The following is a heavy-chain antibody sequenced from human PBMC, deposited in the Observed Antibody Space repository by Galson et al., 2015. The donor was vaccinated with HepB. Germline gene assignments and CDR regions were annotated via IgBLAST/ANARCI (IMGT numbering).Heavy chain of an antibody. Sequence: SLRLSCAASGLTLETYDISWVRQAPGRGLQWVSAISENDISTHYADPVKGRFTISRQKSKNMVFLQMNRLKVEDTAVYYCAKGSPTSFYHYYMDVWGKGTALTVS. V-gene: IGHV3-23*01. CDR2: ISENDIST. J-gene: IGHJ6*03. D-gene: IGHD2/OR15-2a*01. CDR3: AKGSPTSFYHYYMDV. CDR1: GLTLETYD.